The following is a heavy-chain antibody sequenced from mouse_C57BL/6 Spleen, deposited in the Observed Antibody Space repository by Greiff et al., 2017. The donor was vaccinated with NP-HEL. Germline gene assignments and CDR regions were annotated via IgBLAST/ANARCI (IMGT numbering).Heavy chain of an antibody. D-gene: IGHD2-2*01. CDR3: ARGYDLYYYAMDY. V-gene: IGHV1-54*01. J-gene: IGHJ4*01. CDR2: INPGSGGT. CDR1: GYAFTNYL. Sequence: QVQLQQSGAELVRPGTSVKVSCKASGYAFTNYLIEWVKQRPGQGLEWIGVINPGSGGTNYNEKFKGKATLTADKSSSTAYMQLSSLTSEDSAVYFCARGYDLYYYAMDYWGQGTSVTVSS.